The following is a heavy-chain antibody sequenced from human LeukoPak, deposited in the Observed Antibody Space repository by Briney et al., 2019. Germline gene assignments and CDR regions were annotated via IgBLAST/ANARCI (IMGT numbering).Heavy chain of an antibody. Sequence: GGSLRLSCAASGFTFSNYWMNWVRQAPGKGLEWVAYIKQDGSGKYYVDSVKGRFTISRDNTQNSLYLQMNSLRAEDTAVYYCARDRVWFGELPFDYWGQGTLVTVSS. D-gene: IGHD3-10*01. CDR1: GFTFSNYW. CDR2: IKQDGSGK. V-gene: IGHV3-7*01. J-gene: IGHJ4*02. CDR3: ARDRVWFGELPFDY.